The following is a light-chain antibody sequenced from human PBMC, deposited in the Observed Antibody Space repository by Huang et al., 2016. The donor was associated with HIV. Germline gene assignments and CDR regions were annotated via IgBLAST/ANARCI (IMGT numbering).Light chain of an antibody. V-gene: IGKV3-20*01. CDR3: QQYGSPYT. CDR1: QSVSSNY. Sequence: EIVLTQSPGTLSLPPGERATRSCRASQSVSSNYFAWYQQMPGQAPRLLIYGASSRATGIPDRFSGSGSGTDFTLTISRLEPEDFAVYYCQQYGSPYTFGQGTKLEIK. J-gene: IGKJ2*01. CDR2: GAS.